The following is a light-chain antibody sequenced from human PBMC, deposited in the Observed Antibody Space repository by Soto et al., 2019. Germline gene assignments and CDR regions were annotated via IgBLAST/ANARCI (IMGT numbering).Light chain of an antibody. CDR2: EVT. CDR3: SSDTNVSPSAWV. CDR1: SGDIGSYNS. V-gene: IGLV2-14*01. Sequence: QSALTQPASVSGSPGQTITISCTGTSGDIGSYNSVSWYQQHPGKAPKLIIYEVTDRPSGVSNRLSGATSGNTASLTTSGLQAEDEAEYYYSSDTNVSPSAWVFGTGTKVTVL. J-gene: IGLJ1*01.